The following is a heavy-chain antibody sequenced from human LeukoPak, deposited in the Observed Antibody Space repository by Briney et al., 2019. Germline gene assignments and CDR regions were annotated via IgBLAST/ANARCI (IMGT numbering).Heavy chain of an antibody. J-gene: IGHJ4*02. CDR1: GYTFTTYY. Sequence: ASVKVSCKASGYTFTTYYIHWVRQAPGQGLEWMGIINPSGGSTSYAQKFQGRVTMTRDMSTSTVYMELSSLRSEDTAVYYCARNVWSGFDYWGQGTLVTVPS. D-gene: IGHD3-10*01. CDR2: INPSGGST. CDR3: ARNVWSGFDY. V-gene: IGHV1-46*01.